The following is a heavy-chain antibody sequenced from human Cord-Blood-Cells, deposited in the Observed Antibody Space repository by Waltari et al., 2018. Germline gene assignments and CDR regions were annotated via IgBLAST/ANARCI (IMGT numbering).Heavy chain of an antibody. D-gene: IGHD2-8*02. J-gene: IGHJ3*02. Sequence: QVQLVQSGAEVKKPGASVKVSCKASGYTFTGYYMHWVRQAPGQGLEWMGWINPNSGGTNYAQKFQGWVTMTRDTSISTAYMELSRLRSDDTAVYYCARSDPYCTGGVGYDAFDIWGQGTMVTVSS. CDR2: INPNSGGT. CDR1: GYTFTGYY. CDR3: ARSDPYCTGGVGYDAFDI. V-gene: IGHV1-2*04.